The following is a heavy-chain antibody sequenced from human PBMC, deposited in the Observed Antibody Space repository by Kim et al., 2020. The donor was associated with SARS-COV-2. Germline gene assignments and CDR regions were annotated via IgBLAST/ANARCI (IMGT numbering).Heavy chain of an antibody. CDR3: ARQYRGGFDI. CDR2: YS. Sequence: YSAYAVSVKRRIPINPDTSKNQFSLQLNSVTPEDTAVYYCARQYRGGFDIWGQGTMVTVSS. J-gene: IGHJ3*02. V-gene: IGHV6-1*01. D-gene: IGHD1-26*01.